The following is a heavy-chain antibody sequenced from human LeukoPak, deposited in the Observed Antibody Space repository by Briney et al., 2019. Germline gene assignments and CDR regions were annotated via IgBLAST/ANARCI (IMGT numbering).Heavy chain of an antibody. CDR1: GGSFSGYY. D-gene: IGHD4-17*01. V-gene: IGHV4-34*01. CDR2: INHSGST. CDR3: ARKLSDYGGPWGY. Sequence: SETLSLTCAVYGGSFSGYYWSWIRQPPGKGLEWIGEINHSGSTNYNPSLKSRVTISVDTSKNQFSLKLSFVTAADTAVYYCARKLSDYGGPWGYWGQGTLFTVSS. J-gene: IGHJ4*02.